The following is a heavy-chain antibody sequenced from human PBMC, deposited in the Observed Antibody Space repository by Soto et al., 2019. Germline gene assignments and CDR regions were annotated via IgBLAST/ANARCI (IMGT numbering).Heavy chain of an antibody. J-gene: IGHJ6*04. Sequence: PGDSLKISCKGSGYSFTSYWISWVRQMPGKGLEWMGRIDPSDSYTNYSPSFQGHVTISADKSISTAYLQWSSLKASDTAMYYSARSVSRLAAAANYYYGMDVWGKGTTVTISS. D-gene: IGHD6-13*01. V-gene: IGHV5-10-1*01. CDR2: IDPSDSYT. CDR3: ARSVSRLAAAANYYYGMDV. CDR1: GYSFTSYW.